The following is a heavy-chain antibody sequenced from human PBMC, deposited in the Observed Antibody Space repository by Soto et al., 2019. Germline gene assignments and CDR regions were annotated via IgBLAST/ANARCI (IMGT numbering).Heavy chain of an antibody. CDR1: GDIFNNYG. J-gene: IGHJ6*02. Sequence: QVHLVQSGAEVKKPGSSVKVSCKASGDIFNNYGISWVRQAPGQGLEWMGGIIPVVETAKYTQKFQGRVTITADKSTTTAYMELTSLTSEDTAVYYCASSRGSRSFYYYGLDVWGQGTTVTVSS. CDR2: IIPVVETA. CDR3: ASSRGSRSFYYYGLDV. V-gene: IGHV1-69*06. D-gene: IGHD5-12*01.